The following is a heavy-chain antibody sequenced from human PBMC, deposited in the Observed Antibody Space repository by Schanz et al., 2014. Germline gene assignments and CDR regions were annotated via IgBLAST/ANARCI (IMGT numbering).Heavy chain of an antibody. J-gene: IGHJ4*02. Sequence: LVESGGGVVQPGRSLRLSCAASGFIFNDYYMNWIRQAPGKGLEWVSSISSTSTYLYYADSVKGRFTISRDSARNSLYLQMSSLRAEDTAVYYCARGTPFLCDYWGQGTLVTVSS. D-gene: IGHD3-16*01. V-gene: IGHV3-21*02. CDR2: ISSTSTYL. CDR1: GFIFNDYY. CDR3: ARGTPFLCDY.